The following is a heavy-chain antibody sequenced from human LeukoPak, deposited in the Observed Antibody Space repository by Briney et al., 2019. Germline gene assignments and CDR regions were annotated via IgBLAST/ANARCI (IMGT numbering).Heavy chain of an antibody. V-gene: IGHV1-2*02. D-gene: IGHD6-13*01. CDR2: NNPNSGGT. Sequence: ASVKVSCTASGYTFTGYYMHWGRQAPGQGLGWMGWNNPNSGGTNYAQKFQGRVTVTRDTSISTAYMELSRLRSDDTAVYYCAREGYSSSWTNHSFDYWGQGTLVTVSS. CDR1: GYTFTGYY. J-gene: IGHJ4*02. CDR3: AREGYSSSWTNHSFDY.